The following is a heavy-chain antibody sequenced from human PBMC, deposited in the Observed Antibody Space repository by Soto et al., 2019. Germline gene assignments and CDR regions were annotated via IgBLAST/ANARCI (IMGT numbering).Heavy chain of an antibody. V-gene: IGHV3-23*01. J-gene: IGHJ6*02. Sequence: EVQVLESGGGLVQPGGSLRLSCAASEFTFSSYAMTWVRQAPGKGLEWVSAISGSGGSTYYADSVKGRFTISRDNSKNTLYLQMNSLRAEDTAVYYCAKGRVVNLYYYYGMDVWGQGTTVTVSS. CDR3: AKGRVVNLYYYYGMDV. CDR2: ISGSGGST. CDR1: EFTFSSYA. D-gene: IGHD3-3*01.